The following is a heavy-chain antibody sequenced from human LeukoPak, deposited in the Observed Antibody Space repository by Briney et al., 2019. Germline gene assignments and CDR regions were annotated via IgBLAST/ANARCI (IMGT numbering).Heavy chain of an antibody. J-gene: IGHJ4*02. D-gene: IGHD1-26*01. V-gene: IGHV3-48*02. CDR2: ITASGTAM. Sequence: PWGSLRLSCAASGFTFSSYSMNWVRQAPGKGLEWVSHITASGTAMFYADSVKGRFTISRDNAKNSLYLQMNSLRDEDTAVYYCAGSGSYRFDYWGQGTLVTVSS. CDR1: GFTFSSYS. CDR3: AGSGSYRFDY.